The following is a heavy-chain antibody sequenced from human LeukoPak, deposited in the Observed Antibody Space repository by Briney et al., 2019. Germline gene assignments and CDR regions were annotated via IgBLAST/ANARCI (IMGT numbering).Heavy chain of an antibody. D-gene: IGHD3-16*01. Sequence: PGGSLRLSCAVSGFTFSSFTMTWVRQAPGKGLEWVAAISGRGTSTYYADSLEGRFTIARDNSKDMVYLQMNSLKVEDTAIYYCGKGGGAWGQGTQVTVSS. V-gene: IGHV3-23*01. CDR3: GKGGGA. CDR1: GFTFSSFT. CDR2: ISGRGTST. J-gene: IGHJ5*02.